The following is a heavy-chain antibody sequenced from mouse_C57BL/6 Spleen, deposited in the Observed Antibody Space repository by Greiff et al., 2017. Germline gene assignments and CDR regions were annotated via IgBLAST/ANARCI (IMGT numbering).Heavy chain of an antibody. Sequence: VQLQQSGAELVRPGASVTLSCKASGYTFTDYEMHWVKQTPVHGLEWIGALDPETGGTAYNQKFKGKAILTADKSSSTAYMELRSLTSEDSAVYYCTRCDGYPYYYAMDYWGQGTAVTVSS. CDR2: LDPETGGT. CDR3: TRCDGYPYYYAMDY. V-gene: IGHV1-15*01. D-gene: IGHD2-3*01. CDR1: GYTFTDYE. J-gene: IGHJ4*01.